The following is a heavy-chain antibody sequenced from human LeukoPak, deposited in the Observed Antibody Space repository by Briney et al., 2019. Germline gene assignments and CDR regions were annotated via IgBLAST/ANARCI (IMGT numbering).Heavy chain of an antibody. D-gene: IGHD3-22*01. Sequence: GGSLRLSCEASGFRFSSFGMHWVRQAPGKGLEWVAFIRYDGDDKYYADSVKGRFTISRDNSKNTLYLQMNSLRAEDTAVYYCARDESSSGYYFDYWGQGTLVTVSS. CDR3: ARDESSSGYYFDY. CDR1: GFRFSSFG. J-gene: IGHJ4*02. V-gene: IGHV3-30*02. CDR2: IRYDGDDK.